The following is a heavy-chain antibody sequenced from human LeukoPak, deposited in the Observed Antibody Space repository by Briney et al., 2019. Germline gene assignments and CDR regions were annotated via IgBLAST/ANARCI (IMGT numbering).Heavy chain of an antibody. J-gene: IGHJ4*02. CDR1: GDSVSRSNAG. V-gene: IGHV6-1*01. Sequence: SQTLSLTCAISGDSVSRSNAGWNWIRQSPSRGLEWLGRTYYRSKFYNDYAVSVQSRITIDPDTSRNQFSLQLNSVTPEDTAIYYCVRGQWNSIYYFDSWGQRTLVTVSS. CDR2: TYYRSKFYN. D-gene: IGHD6-19*01. CDR3: VRGQWNSIYYFDS.